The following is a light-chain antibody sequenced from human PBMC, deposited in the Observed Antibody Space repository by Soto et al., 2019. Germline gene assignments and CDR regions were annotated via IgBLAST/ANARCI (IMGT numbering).Light chain of an antibody. CDR3: QKYRRVPFT. CDR1: QGIINY. V-gene: IGKV1-27*01. J-gene: IGKJ3*01. CDR2: AAS. Sequence: DIQMTQSPSSLSASVGARVTITCRASQGIINYLAWYQQKPGKVPRLLIYAASTLRSGVPSRFSGSGSGTDFTLTIRRLQHDDVSTYHCQKYRRVPFTFGPGTRVDFK.